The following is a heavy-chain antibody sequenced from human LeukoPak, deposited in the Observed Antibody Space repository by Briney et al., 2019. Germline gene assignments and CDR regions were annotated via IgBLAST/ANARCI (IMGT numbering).Heavy chain of an antibody. CDR1: GFTFSSYA. Sequence: GGSLRLSCAASGFTFSSYAMHWVRQAPGKGLEWVAVISYDGSNKYYADSVKGRFTISRDNSKNTLYLQMNSLRAEDTAVYYCAKDSFSSYSRYFDYWGQGTLVTVSS. D-gene: IGHD1-26*01. CDR3: AKDSFSSYSRYFDY. J-gene: IGHJ4*02. V-gene: IGHV3-30-3*01. CDR2: ISYDGSNK.